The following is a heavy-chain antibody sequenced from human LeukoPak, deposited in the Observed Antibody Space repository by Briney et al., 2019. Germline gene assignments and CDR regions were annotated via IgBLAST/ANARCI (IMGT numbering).Heavy chain of an antibody. J-gene: IGHJ5*02. CDR3: AHSGYGLRNWFDP. CDR2: IFWSDDE. CDR1: GFSLNTTGEG. V-gene: IGHV2-5*01. D-gene: IGHD5-12*01. Sequence: SGPTLVEPTQTLTLTCSFSGFSLNTTGEGVGWIRQPPGKALEWLAIIFWSDDERYRPSLRSRLTITKDTSKNQMILTMINMDPVDTGTYYCAHSGYGLRNWFDPWGQGTLVTVSS.